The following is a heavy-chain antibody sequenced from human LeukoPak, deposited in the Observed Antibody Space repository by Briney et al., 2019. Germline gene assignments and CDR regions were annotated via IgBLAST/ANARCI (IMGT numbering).Heavy chain of an antibody. CDR3: TTEISYFDWLSPY. J-gene: IGHJ4*02. D-gene: IGHD3-9*01. V-gene: IGHV3-15*01. CDR2: IKSKTDGGTT. CDR1: GFTFSNAW. Sequence: KPGGSLRLSCAASGFTFSNAWMSWVRQAPGKGLEWVGRIKSKTDGGTTDYAAPVKGRFTISRDDSKNTLYLQMNSLKTEDTAVYYCTTEISYFDWLSPYWGQGTLVTVSS.